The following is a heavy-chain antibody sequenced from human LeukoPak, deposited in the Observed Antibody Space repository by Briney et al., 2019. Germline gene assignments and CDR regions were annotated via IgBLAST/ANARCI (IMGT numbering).Heavy chain of an antibody. Sequence: SVKVSCKPFGGTFRKYAISWVRQAPGQGLEWMGGTIPVFGAPKYAQKFRGRVAFIADESTSTAYMELSSLTSEDTAIYYCAKEQKDYSYGLDENWFDSWGQGTLVTVSS. CDR1: GGTFRKYA. J-gene: IGHJ5*01. CDR2: TIPVFGAP. V-gene: IGHV1-69*13. D-gene: IGHD3-16*02. CDR3: AKEQKDYSYGLDENWFDS.